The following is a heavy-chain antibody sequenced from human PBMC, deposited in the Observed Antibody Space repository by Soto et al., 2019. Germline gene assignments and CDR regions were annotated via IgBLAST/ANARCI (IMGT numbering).Heavy chain of an antibody. CDR2: ISSSSSYT. J-gene: IGHJ3*01. CDR3: ARVAHYSSSSGYYHGAFDV. Sequence: GGSLRLSCAASGFTFSDYYMSWIRQAPGKGLEWVSYISSSSSYTNYADSVKGRFTISRDNAKNSLYLQMNSMRAEDTAVYYCARVAHYSSSSGYYHGAFDVWGQGTMVTVSS. D-gene: IGHD3-22*01. V-gene: IGHV3-11*06. CDR1: GFTFSDYY.